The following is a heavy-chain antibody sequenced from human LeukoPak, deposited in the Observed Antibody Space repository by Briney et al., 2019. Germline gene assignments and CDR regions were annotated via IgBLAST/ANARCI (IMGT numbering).Heavy chain of an antibody. CDR3: ARVRGSGPFDY. V-gene: IGHV4-59*12. CDR1: GVSISTYY. J-gene: IGHJ4*02. Sequence: PSETLSLTCTVSGVSISTYYWTWIRQPPGKGLEWIGNIDYSGNTKYNPSLKSRVTISVDTSKNQFSLKLSSVTAADTAVYYCARVRGSGPFDYWGQGTLVTVSS. D-gene: IGHD3-10*01. CDR2: IDYSGNT.